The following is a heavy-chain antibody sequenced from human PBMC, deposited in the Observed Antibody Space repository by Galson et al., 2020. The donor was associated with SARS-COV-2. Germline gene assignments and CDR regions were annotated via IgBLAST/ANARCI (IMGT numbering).Heavy chain of an antibody. Sequence: QLGESLKISCAASGFTFSGSGIHWVRHASGKGLEWVGRIRSKANNYATAYAASVNGRFTISRDDSKNTAYLHMNSLKTEDRAVYYCTRLSSSWQNDWFDPWGQGTLVTVSS. CDR3: TRLSSSWQNDWFDP. J-gene: IGHJ5*02. D-gene: IGHD6-13*01. CDR2: IRSKANNYAT. CDR1: GFTFSGSG. V-gene: IGHV3-73*01.